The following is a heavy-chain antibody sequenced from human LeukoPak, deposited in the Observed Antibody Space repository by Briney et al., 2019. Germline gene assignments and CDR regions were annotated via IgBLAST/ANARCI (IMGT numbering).Heavy chain of an antibody. J-gene: IGHJ4*02. Sequence: GASVKVSCKASGYTFTVYYMHWVRQAPGQGLEWMGWINPNSGGTNYAQKFQGRVTMTRDTSISTAYMELSRLRSDDTAVYYCATWSGSTFSWFDYWGQGTLVTVSS. D-gene: IGHD1-7*01. V-gene: IGHV1-2*02. CDR2: INPNSGGT. CDR3: ATWSGSTFSWFDY. CDR1: GYTFTVYY.